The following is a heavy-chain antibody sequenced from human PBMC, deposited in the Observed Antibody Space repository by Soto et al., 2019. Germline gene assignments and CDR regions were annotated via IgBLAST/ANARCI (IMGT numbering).Heavy chain of an antibody. V-gene: IGHV4-30-2*01. Sequence: SETLSLTCTVSGGSISSGDYSWSWIRQPPGKGLEWIGYIYHSGSTYYNPSLRSRVTISVDRSKNQLSLKLTSVTAADTAVYYCARVFSNFSHFFDYWGQGHLVTVYS. CDR1: GGSISSGDYS. D-gene: IGHD1-7*01. CDR2: IYHSGST. CDR3: ARVFSNFSHFFDY. J-gene: IGHJ4*02.